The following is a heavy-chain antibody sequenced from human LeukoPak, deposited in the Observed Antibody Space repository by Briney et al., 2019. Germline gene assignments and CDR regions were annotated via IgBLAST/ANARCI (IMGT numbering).Heavy chain of an antibody. D-gene: IGHD3-10*01. CDR3: AGVFSGRRPFEL. CDR2: IYYRGTT. Sequence: LETLSLACTVSGGSINDYYWNWLRQPPGKGLEWIGFIYYRGTTNNNPSLKSRVTTSIDTSKKQFSLNLSSVTAADTAIYYCAGVFSGRRPFELWGQGILVTVSS. J-gene: IGHJ4*02. CDR1: GGSINDYY. V-gene: IGHV4-59*03.